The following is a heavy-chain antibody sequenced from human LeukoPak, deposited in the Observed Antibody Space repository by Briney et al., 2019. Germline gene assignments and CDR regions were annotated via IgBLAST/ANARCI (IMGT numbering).Heavy chain of an antibody. CDR1: GGSFSGYY. J-gene: IGHJ4*02. Sequence: SETLSLTCAVYGGSFSGYYWSWIRQPPGKGLEWIGEINHSGSTNYNPSLKSRVTISVDTSKNQFSLKLSSVTAADTAVYYCARGDGYQAEFDYWGQGTLVTVSS. D-gene: IGHD5-24*01. CDR3: ARGDGYQAEFDY. V-gene: IGHV4-34*01. CDR2: INHSGST.